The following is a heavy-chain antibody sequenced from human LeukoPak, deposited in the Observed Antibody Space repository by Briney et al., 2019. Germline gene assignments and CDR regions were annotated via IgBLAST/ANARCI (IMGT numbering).Heavy chain of an antibody. CDR2: ISGNGGST. V-gene: IGHV3-23*01. Sequence: QSGGSLRLSCAASGFTFSTFAMSWVRQAPGKGLEWVSGISGNGGSTYYADSVKGRFTISRDNSKNTLYLQMNSLRAEDTALYYCTKGQVGDYALIFDPWGQGTLVTVSS. CDR3: TKGQVGDYALIFDP. D-gene: IGHD4-17*01. J-gene: IGHJ5*02. CDR1: GFTFSTFA.